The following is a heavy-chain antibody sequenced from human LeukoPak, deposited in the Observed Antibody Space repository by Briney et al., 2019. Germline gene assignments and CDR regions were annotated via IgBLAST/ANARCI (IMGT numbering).Heavy chain of an antibody. V-gene: IGHV1-2*02. CDR3: AAKATGYSSGWYNWFDP. D-gene: IGHD6-19*01. CDR2: INPNSGGT. CDR1: GYTFTGYY. J-gene: IGHJ5*02. Sequence: ASVKVSCKASGYTFTGYYMHWVRQAPGQGLEWMGWINPNSGGTNYAQKFQGRVTMTRDTSISTAYMELSRLRSDDTAVYYCAAKATGYSSGWYNWFDPWGQGTLVTVSS.